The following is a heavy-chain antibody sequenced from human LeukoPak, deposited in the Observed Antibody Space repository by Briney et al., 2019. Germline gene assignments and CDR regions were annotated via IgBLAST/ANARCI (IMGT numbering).Heavy chain of an antibody. CDR1: HGSISSGSYY. V-gene: IGHV4-61*02. Sequence: PSETLSLTCTVSHGSISSGSYYWSWIRQPAGEALEWIGRFYTSGSTNYNPSLTSRVTISVDTSKNQFSLKLSSVTAADTAVYYCARGSGYRDAFDIWGQGTMVTVSS. J-gene: IGHJ3*02. CDR3: ARGSGYRDAFDI. CDR2: FYTSGST. D-gene: IGHD3-16*02.